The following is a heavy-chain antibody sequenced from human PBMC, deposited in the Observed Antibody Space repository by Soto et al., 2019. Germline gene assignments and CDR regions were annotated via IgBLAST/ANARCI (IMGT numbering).Heavy chain of an antibody. CDR3: TVWGSGNDFGAA. V-gene: IGHV3-72*01. CDR2: SKNKADSYTT. D-gene: IGHD3-10*01. CDR1: GFTFSDHY. J-gene: IGHJ4*02. Sequence: EVQLVESGGGLVQPGGSLRLSCAASGFTFSDHYIDWVRQAPGKGLKWVGRSKNKADSYTTEYAASVKGRFSISRDGSKNSLFLQMNSLKTEDTAVYYCTVWGSGNDFGAAWGQGILVTVSS.